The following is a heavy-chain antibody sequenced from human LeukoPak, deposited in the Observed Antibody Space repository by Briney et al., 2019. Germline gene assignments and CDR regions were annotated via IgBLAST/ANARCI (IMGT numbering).Heavy chain of an antibody. CDR2: IIPIFGTA. D-gene: IGHD3-10*01. V-gene: IGHV1-69*13. CDR1: GGTFSSYA. CDR3: ARGQKYYYGSGSSNLCNWFDP. Sequence: ASVKVSCKASGGTFSSYAISWVRQAPGQGLEWMGGIIPIFGTANYAQKFQGRVTITADESTSTAYMELSSLRSEDTAVYYCARGQKYYYGSGSSNLCNWFDPWGQGTLVTVSS. J-gene: IGHJ5*02.